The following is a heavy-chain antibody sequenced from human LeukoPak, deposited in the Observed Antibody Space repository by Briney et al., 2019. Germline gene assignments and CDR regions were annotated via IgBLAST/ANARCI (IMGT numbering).Heavy chain of an antibody. CDR3: ARRGASSGGLDY. J-gene: IGHJ4*02. CDR2: ISSSSSYI. V-gene: IGHV3-21*01. D-gene: IGHD6-19*01. Sequence: GGSLRLSCAVSGFTFNNYGMSWVRQAPGKGLEWVSAISSSSSYIYYADSVKGRFTISRDNAKNSLYLQMNSLRAEDTAVYYCARRGASSGGLDYWGQGTLVTVSS. CDR1: GFTFNNYG.